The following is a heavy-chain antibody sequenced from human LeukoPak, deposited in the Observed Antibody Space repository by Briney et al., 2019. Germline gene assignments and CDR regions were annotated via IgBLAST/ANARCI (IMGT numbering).Heavy chain of an antibody. CDR2: INHTGST. CDR1: GVSFSGYY. V-gene: IGHV4-34*01. D-gene: IGHD6-19*01. CDR3: ARGGSGWYLKAAFDI. J-gene: IGHJ3*02. Sequence: SETLSLTCAVYGVSFSGYYWSWIRQPPGKGLELNGEINHTGSTDYNPSLKSRVTISVDTSKNHFSLKLSPVTAADTAVYYCARGGSGWYLKAAFDIWGRGTMVTVSS.